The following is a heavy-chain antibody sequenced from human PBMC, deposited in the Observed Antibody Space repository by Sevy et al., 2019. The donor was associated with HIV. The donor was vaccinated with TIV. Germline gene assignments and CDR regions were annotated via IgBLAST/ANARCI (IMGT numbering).Heavy chain of an antibody. V-gene: IGHV3-7*03. D-gene: IGHD2-2*01. Sequence: GGSLRLSCAASGFSFTSYWMSWVRQTPEKGLEWVANINQVGTEKNYVDSVKGRFTISRDNAKNSLYLQMNSLRAEDTAVYYCAKVDVVVPVADYGLDVWGQGTTVTVSS. CDR2: INQVGTEK. CDR3: AKVDVVVPVADYGLDV. J-gene: IGHJ6*02. CDR1: GFSFTSYW.